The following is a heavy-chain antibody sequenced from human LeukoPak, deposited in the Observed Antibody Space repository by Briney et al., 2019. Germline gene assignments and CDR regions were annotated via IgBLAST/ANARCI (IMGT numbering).Heavy chain of an antibody. CDR3: ARLVVVAATGGYYMDV. CDR1: RFTFSDYY. CDR2: ISSSGSTI. Sequence: GGSLRLSCAASRFTFSDYYMSWIRQAPGKGLEWVSYISSSGSTIYYADSVKGRFTISRDNAKNSLYLQMNSLRAEDTAVYYCARLVVVAATGGYYMDVWGKGTTVTVSS. V-gene: IGHV3-11*01. D-gene: IGHD2-15*01. J-gene: IGHJ6*03.